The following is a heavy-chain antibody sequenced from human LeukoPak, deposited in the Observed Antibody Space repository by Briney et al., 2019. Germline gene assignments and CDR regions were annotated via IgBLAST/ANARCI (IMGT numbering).Heavy chain of an antibody. CDR1: GYTFTSYG. V-gene: IGHV1-18*01. J-gene: IGHJ4*02. D-gene: IGHD3-16*02. CDR2: ISAYNGNT. Sequence: ASVKVSCKASGYTFTSYGISWVRQAPGQGLEWMGWISAYNGNTNYAQKLQGRVTMTTDTSTSTAYMELRSLRSDDTAVYYCARSSDYVWGSYRPDYWGQGTLVTVSS. CDR3: ARSSDYVWGSYRPDY.